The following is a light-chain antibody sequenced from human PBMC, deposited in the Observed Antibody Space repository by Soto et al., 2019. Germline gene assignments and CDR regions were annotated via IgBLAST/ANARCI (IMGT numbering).Light chain of an antibody. J-gene: IGKJ5*01. CDR2: GAS. CDR3: QQYGSSPPIT. CDR1: QSVSSSY. V-gene: IGKV3-20*01. Sequence: EIVLTQSPGTLSLSPGERATLSCRASQSVSSSYLAWYQQKPGQAPRLLIYGASSRATGIPDRFSGSGSGTDFTLTISRLEPEDVAVYYCQQYGSSPPITFGQWTRLEIK.